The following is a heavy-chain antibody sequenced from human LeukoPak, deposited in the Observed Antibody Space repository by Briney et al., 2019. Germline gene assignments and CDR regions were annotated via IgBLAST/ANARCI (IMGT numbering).Heavy chain of an antibody. V-gene: IGHV4-59*01. CDR3: ARKGGHFDY. CDR2: VYYNGSA. CDR1: GDSIEYYY. D-gene: IGHD2-15*01. J-gene: IGHJ4*02. Sequence: PSETLSLTCTVSGDSIEYYYWGWIRQSPGKGLEWIGYVYYNGSAKYNPSLKSRVTISVDMSKNQFSLKVSSVTAADTAIYYCARKGGHFDYWGQGTLVTVSS.